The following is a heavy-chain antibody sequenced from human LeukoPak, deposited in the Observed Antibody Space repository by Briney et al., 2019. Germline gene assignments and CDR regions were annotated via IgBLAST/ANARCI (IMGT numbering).Heavy chain of an antibody. CDR2: ISGAGGST. CDR3: ARGTGHDSSSWFWFDP. CDR1: GFSFSGLA. J-gene: IGHJ5*02. D-gene: IGHD6-13*01. Sequence: GGSLRLSCAASGFSFSGLAMSWVRQAPGEGLEWVSAISGAGGSTYYADSVKGRFTISRDNSKNTLYLQMNSLRPEDTAVYYCARGTGHDSSSWFWFDPWGQGTLVTVPS. V-gene: IGHV3-23*01.